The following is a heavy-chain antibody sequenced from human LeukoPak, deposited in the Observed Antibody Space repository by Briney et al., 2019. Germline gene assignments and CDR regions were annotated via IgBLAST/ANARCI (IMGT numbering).Heavy chain of an antibody. J-gene: IGHJ4*02. D-gene: IGHD3-16*02. Sequence: GGSLRLSCEVSGFSFSNFAMSWVRQAAGKGLEWVSAISGSGGSTYYADSVQGRFTISRDNSKNTLYLQMNSLRAEDTAVYYCAKDAIGQYRPYYFDHWGQGTLVPVSS. CDR3: AKDAIGQYRPYYFDH. CDR1: GFSFSNFA. V-gene: IGHV3-23*01. CDR2: ISGSGGST.